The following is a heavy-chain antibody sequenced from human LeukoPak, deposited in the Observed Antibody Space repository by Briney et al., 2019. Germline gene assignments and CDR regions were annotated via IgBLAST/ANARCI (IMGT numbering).Heavy chain of an antibody. CDR3: ARGGRDYYDSSGYLSESDY. J-gene: IGHJ4*02. CDR1: GYTFTSYD. D-gene: IGHD3-22*01. V-gene: IGHV1-8*01. Sequence: ASVKVSCTASGYTFTSYDINWVRQATGQGLEWMGWMNPNSGNTGYAQKFQGRVTMTRNTSISTAYMELSSLRSEDTAVYYCARGGRDYYDSSGYLSESDYWGQGTLVTVSS. CDR2: MNPNSGNT.